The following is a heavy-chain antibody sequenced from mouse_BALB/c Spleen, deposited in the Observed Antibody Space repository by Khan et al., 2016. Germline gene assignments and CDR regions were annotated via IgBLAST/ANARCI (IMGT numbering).Heavy chain of an antibody. CDR2: ISYSGST. Sequence: EVQLQESGPGLVKPSQSLSLTCTVTGYSITSDYAWNWIRQFPGNKLEWMGYISYSGSTSYNPSLKSRISITRDTSKNQFFLQLNSVTTEDTATYYSARSMITTGFADWGQGTLVTVSA. CDR3: ARSMITTGFAD. J-gene: IGHJ3*01. D-gene: IGHD2-4*01. V-gene: IGHV3-2*02. CDR1: GYSITSDYA.